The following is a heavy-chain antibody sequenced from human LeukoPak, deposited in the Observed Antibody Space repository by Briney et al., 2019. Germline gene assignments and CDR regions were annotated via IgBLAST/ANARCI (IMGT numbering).Heavy chain of an antibody. CDR2: IIRRTRGGAT. J-gene: IGHJ4*02. CDR1: GLSFSNAW. CDR3: TTYRYSYDVTGYSYFDY. V-gene: IGHV3-15*01. Sequence: KPGGSLRLSCTASGLSFSNAWMSWVRQAPGKGLEWVGRIIRRTRGGATDYAAPVRGRFTISRDDSQNTLYPQMNSLKTEDTAVYYCTTYRYSYDVTGYSYFDYWGQGIPVTVSS. D-gene: IGHD3-22*01.